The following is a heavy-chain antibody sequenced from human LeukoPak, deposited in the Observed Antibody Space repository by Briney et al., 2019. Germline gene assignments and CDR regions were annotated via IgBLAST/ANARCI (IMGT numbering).Heavy chain of an antibody. CDR3: ARNRAAPEN. J-gene: IGHJ4*02. Sequence: GGSLRLSSAAAGFTFRNSWMTGVRQAPGKELEWVASIVQDGSVQHYVDSVKGRFAISRDNAKNALYLQMSRLRDEDTAKYHCARNRAAPENWGQGTLVTVSS. D-gene: IGHD1-14*01. CDR2: IVQDGSVQ. CDR1: GFTFRNSW. V-gene: IGHV3-7*01.